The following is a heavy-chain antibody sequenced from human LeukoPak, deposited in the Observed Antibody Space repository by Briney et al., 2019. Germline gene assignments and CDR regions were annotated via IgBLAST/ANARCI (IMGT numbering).Heavy chain of an antibody. V-gene: IGHV1-46*01. CDR1: GYTFTNYY. Sequence: ASVKVSCTASGYTFTNYYMHWVRQAPGQGLEWMGIINPSGGSTNYAQKFQGRVTMTRDTSTNTVYMELSSLRSEDTAVYYCARDESISILWWWGQGTLVTVSS. J-gene: IGHJ1*01. D-gene: IGHD2-21*01. CDR3: ARDESISILWW. CDR2: INPSGGST.